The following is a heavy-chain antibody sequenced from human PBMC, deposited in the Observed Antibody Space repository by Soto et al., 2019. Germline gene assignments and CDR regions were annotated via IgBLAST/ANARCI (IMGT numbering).Heavy chain of an antibody. J-gene: IGHJ4*02. CDR3: ARPALLVTTFDS. V-gene: IGHV3-33*01. CDR2: IWHDGTNK. Sequence: QEQLVDSGGGVVQPGRSLRLSCAASGFTFSDYAMHWVRQAPGKGLEWVAVIWHDGTNKYYADSVKGRFTISRGTSRNTLFLQMNSLRAEDTAVYYCARPALLVTTFDSWGEGTLVTVSS. D-gene: IGHD4-17*01. CDR1: GFTFSDYA.